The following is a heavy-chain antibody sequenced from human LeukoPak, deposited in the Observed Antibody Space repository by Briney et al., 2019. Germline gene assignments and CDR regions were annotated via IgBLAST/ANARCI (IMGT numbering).Heavy chain of an antibody. CDR3: ARVYCANGVCYYFDY. Sequence: PSETLSLTCAVYGGSFSGYYWSWIRQPPGKGLEWIGHISYSGSTNYNPSLKSRVTVLVDTSKNQFSLKLSSVTAADTAVYYCARVYCANGVCYYFDYWGQGTLVTVSS. CDR2: ISYSGST. D-gene: IGHD2-8*01. CDR1: GGSFSGYY. J-gene: IGHJ4*02. V-gene: IGHV4-34*10.